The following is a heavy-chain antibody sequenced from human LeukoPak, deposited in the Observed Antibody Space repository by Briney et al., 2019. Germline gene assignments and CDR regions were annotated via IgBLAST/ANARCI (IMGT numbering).Heavy chain of an antibody. J-gene: IGHJ6*03. CDR1: GGTISSYD. CDR3: ARRTVVAAPERDYYYYYMDV. V-gene: IGHV4-4*09. D-gene: IGHD2-15*01. CDR2: IYTSGGT. Sequence: SETLSLTCTVSGGTISSYDWSWIRQPPGKGLEWIGYIYTSGGTNYNPSPKSRVTISVDTSKNQFSLKLSSVTAADTAVYYCARRTVVAAPERDYYYYYMDVWGKGTTVTVSS.